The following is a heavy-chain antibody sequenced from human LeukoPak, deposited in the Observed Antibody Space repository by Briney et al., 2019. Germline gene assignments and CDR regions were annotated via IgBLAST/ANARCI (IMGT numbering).Heavy chain of an antibody. J-gene: IGHJ4*02. CDR2: IYYSGST. V-gene: IGHV4-39*01. CDR1: GGSISTDNYY. D-gene: IGHD4-4*01. CDR3: GCDYSNYVWNI. Sequence: SETLSLTCTVSGGSISTDNYYWGWIRQPPGQGLEWIGSIYYSGSTYYNPSLKSRVTISVDTSKNQFSLKLNSMTAADTAVYYCGCDYSNYVWNIWGQGTLVTVSS.